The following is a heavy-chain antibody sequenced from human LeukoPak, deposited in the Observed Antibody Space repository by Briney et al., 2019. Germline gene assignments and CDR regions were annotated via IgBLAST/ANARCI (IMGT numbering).Heavy chain of an antibody. CDR3: VRTARLADS. V-gene: IGHV3-11*01. Sequence: GGSLRLSCVASGFTFREHYMNWIRQAPGRGLEWLSYISGGAHDINYADSVKGRFTISRDNAKNSLSLQMDGLRADDTAVYFCVRTARLADSWGQGTLVTVSS. CDR1: GFTFREHY. J-gene: IGHJ5*01. CDR2: ISGGAHDI.